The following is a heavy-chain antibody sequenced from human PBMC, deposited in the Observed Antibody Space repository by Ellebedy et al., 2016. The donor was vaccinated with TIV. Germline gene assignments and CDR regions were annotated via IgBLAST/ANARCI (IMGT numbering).Heavy chain of an antibody. V-gene: IGHV4-59*12. D-gene: IGHD6-13*01. CDR1: GGSFSGYY. CDR3: AAAADSNFDY. J-gene: IGHJ4*02. CDR2: IYYSGST. Sequence: SETLSLTXAVYGGSFSGYYWSWIRQPPGKGLEWIGYIYYSGSTNYNPSLKSRVTISVDTSKNQFSLKLSSVTAADTAVYYCAAAADSNFDYWGQGTLVTVSS.